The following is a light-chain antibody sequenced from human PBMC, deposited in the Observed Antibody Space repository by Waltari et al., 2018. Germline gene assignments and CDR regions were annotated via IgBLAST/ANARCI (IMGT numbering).Light chain of an antibody. CDR1: QSVGSK. V-gene: IGKV3-15*01. CDR3: LQYNHWPPWT. Sequence: EIEMTQSPATLSVSPGERATLSYRASQSVGSKLAWYQQKPGQAPRLLIYDAYTRATGIPARFTGSGSGTEFTLTISSLQSEDFAVYHCLQYNHWPPWTFGQGTKVEIK. J-gene: IGKJ1*01. CDR2: DAY.